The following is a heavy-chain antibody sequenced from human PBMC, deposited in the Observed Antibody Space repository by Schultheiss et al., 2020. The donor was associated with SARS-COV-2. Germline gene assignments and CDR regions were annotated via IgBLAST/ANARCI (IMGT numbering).Heavy chain of an antibody. V-gene: IGHV1-2*04. D-gene: IGHD3-10*01. CDR2: INPNSGGT. Sequence: ASVKVSCKASGYTFTGYYMHWVRQAPGQGLEWMGWINPNSGGTNYAQKFQGWVTLTRDTSISTAYMELSRLRSDDTAVYYCARESYWVGMVRGPEDYYGMDVWGQGTTVTVSS. CDR3: ARESYWVGMVRGPEDYYGMDV. CDR1: GYTFTGYY. J-gene: IGHJ6*02.